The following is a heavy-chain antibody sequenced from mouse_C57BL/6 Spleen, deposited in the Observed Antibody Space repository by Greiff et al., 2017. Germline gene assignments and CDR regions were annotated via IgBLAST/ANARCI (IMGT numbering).Heavy chain of an antibody. V-gene: IGHV1-72*01. CDR1: GYAFSSSW. J-gene: IGHJ2*01. CDR3: ARGGMGDYFDY. Sequence: QVQLQQSGPELVKPGASVKISCKASGYAFSSSWMNWVKQRPGKGLEWIGRIDPNSGGTKYNEKFKSKATLTVDKPSSTAYMQLSSLTSEDSAVYYWARGGMGDYFDYWGQGTTLTVSS. CDR2: IDPNSGGT.